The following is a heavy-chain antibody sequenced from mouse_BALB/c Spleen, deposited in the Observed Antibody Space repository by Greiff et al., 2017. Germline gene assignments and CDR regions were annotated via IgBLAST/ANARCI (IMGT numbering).Heavy chain of an antibody. CDR1: GYTFTSYW. CDR3: ARSYTGTFAY. CDR2: INPSNGRT. D-gene: IGHD1-2*01. Sequence: QVQLQQPGAELVKPGASVKLSCKASGYTFTSYWMHWVKQRPGQGLEWIGEINPSNGRTNYNEKFKSKATLTVDKSSGTAYMQLSSLTSEDSAVFYCARSYTGTFAYWGQGTLVTVSA. V-gene: IGHV1S81*02. J-gene: IGHJ3*01.